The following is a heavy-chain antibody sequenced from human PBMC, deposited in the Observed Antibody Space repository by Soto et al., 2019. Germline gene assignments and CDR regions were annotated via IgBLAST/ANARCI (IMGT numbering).Heavy chain of an antibody. CDR3: ARESVRGKDSEAFDI. CDR2: IYYSGST. D-gene: IGHD2-21*01. V-gene: IGHV4-31*03. Sequence: QVQLQESGPGLVKPSQTLSLTCTVSGGSINTGGCYWSWIRQHPGKGLEWIGYIYYSGSTSYNPSLDSRFPVSLDTSKNHFSLKLTSVTAADTAVYYCARESVRGKDSEAFDIWGQGTMVTVSS. CDR1: GGSINTGGCY. J-gene: IGHJ3*02.